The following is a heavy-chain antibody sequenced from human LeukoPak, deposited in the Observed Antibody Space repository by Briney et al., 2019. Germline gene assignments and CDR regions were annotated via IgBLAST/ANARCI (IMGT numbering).Heavy chain of an antibody. V-gene: IGHV3-30*18. CDR3: AKDSGGSVLED. D-gene: IGHD2-15*01. CDR1: GFIFSGSV. J-gene: IGHJ4*01. Sequence: GRSLRLACAASGFIFSGSVMDWVRQAPGKGREWVAIMSYDGTNENYGDSVKGRFTISRDNSKNTLYLHMNSLRHDDTAVYYCAKDSGGSVLEDWGHGSLVIVSS. CDR2: MSYDGTNE.